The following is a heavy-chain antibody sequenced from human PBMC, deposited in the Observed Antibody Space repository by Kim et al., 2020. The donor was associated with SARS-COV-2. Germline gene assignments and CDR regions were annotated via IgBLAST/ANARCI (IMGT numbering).Heavy chain of an antibody. CDR3: ARYPLHGGIVVVRYAFDI. CDR1: GGSFSGYY. Sequence: SETLSLTCAVYGGSFSGYYWSWIRQPPGKGLEWIGEINHSGSTNYNPSLKSRVTISVDTSKNQFSLKLSSVTAADTAVYYCARYPLHGGIVVVRYAFDIWGQGTMVTVSS. V-gene: IGHV4-34*01. CDR2: INHSGST. D-gene: IGHD3-22*01. J-gene: IGHJ3*02.